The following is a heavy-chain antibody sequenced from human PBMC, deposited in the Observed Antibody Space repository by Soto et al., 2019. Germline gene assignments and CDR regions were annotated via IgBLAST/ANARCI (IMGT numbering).Heavy chain of an antibody. V-gene: IGHV4-34*01. CDR2: INHSGST. CDR1: GGSFSGYY. D-gene: IGHD6-6*01. Sequence: QVQLQQWGAGLLKHSETLSLTCAVYGGSFSGYYWSWIRQPPGKGLEWIGEINHSGSTNYNPSLNRRLTISGDTPKNQFYLKLSSGTAADAAVYYCARINFHGSSSQPFDYWGQGTLVTVSS. J-gene: IGHJ4*02. CDR3: ARINFHGSSSQPFDY.